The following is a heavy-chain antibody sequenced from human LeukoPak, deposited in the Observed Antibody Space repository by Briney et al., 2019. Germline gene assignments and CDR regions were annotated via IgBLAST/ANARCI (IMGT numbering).Heavy chain of an antibody. CDR2: ISASGGVT. Sequence: GGSLRLSCAASGFTFSSYAMSWVRQAPGKGLEWVSGISASGGVTYSTESVRGRFTISRDNSKNTLYLQMNSLRVDDTAAYYCATISGSFEYLDYWGQGTLVTVSS. J-gene: IGHJ4*02. V-gene: IGHV3-23*01. CDR1: GFTFSSYA. D-gene: IGHD1-26*01. CDR3: ATISGSFEYLDY.